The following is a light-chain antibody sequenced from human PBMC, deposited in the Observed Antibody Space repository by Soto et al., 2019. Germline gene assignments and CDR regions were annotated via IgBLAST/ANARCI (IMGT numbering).Light chain of an antibody. Sequence: QAVVTQSPSASASLGASVKLTCTLSSGHSSYAIAWHQQRPEKGPRYLMKLNSDGSHNKGDGIPDRFSGSSSGAERYLTISSLQSDDEADYYCQTWGTGIPYVFGTGTKLTVL. CDR3: QTWGTGIPYV. CDR2: LNSDGSH. J-gene: IGLJ1*01. V-gene: IGLV4-69*01. CDR1: SGHSSYA.